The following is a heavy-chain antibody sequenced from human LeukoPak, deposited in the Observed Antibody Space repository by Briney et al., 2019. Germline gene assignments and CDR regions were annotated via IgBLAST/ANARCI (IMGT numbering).Heavy chain of an antibody. Sequence: GGSLRLSCAASGFTFSSYSINWVRQAPGKGLEWVSAISSSSYIYYVDSVKGRFTISRDNAQNSLYLQMNSLRAEDTAVYYCARDNYYGSGIDYWGQGALVTVSS. V-gene: IGHV3-21*01. CDR2: ISSSSYI. CDR1: GFTFSSYS. J-gene: IGHJ4*02. CDR3: ARDNYYGSGIDY. D-gene: IGHD3-10*01.